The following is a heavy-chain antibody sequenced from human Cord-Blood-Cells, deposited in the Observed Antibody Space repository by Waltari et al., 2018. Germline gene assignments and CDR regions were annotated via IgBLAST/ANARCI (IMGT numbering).Heavy chain of an antibody. CDR1: GGPISSSSYY. CDR2: IYYSGST. V-gene: IGHV4-39*01. CDR3: ARQYSSSWYYFDY. D-gene: IGHD6-13*01. Sequence: QLQLQESGPGLVKPSETLSLTCPVSGGPISSSSYYWGWIRQPPGKGLEWIGSIYYSGSTYYNPSLKSRVTISVDTSKNQFSLKLSSVTAADTAVYYCARQYSSSWYYFDYWGQGTLVTVSS. J-gene: IGHJ4*02.